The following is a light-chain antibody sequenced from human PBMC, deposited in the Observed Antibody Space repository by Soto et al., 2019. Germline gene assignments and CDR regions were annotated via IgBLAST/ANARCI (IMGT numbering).Light chain of an antibody. J-gene: IGKJ5*01. V-gene: IGKV3-15*01. CDR3: QQLLSYPIT. CDR2: DAS. Sequence: EIVMTQSPATLSVSPGEIATLSFSASQSVSTNLAWYQQKPGQAPRLLISDASTRATGIPSRFSGSGSGTSFTLTISSLQPEDFATYYCQQLLSYPITFGQGTRLEIK. CDR1: QSVSTN.